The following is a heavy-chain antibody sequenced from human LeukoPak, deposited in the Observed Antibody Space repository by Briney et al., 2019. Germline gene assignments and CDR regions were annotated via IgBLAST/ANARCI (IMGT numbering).Heavy chain of an antibody. J-gene: IGHJ5*02. CDR2: IIPILGIA. Sequence: ASVNVSCKASGGTFSSYAISWVRQAPGQGLDWMGRIIPILGIANYAQKFQGRVTITADKSKSTAYMELSSLRSEDTAVYYCARVLSLTDNWFDPWGQGTLVTVSS. V-gene: IGHV1-69*04. CDR3: ARVLSLTDNWFDP. CDR1: GGTFSSYA.